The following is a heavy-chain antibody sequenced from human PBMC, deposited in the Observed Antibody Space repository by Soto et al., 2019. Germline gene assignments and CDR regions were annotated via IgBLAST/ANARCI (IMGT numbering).Heavy chain of an antibody. CDR1: GYTFTSYG. Sequence: QVQLVQSGAEVKKPGASVKVSCKASGYTFTSYGISWVRQAPGQGLEWMGWISAYNGNTNYAQKLQGRVTMTTDTATSTAYMELRSRRSDVTAVYYCSRSAVCDSSSLYGSPRPYYYYYYGMDVWGQGSAVTVSS. V-gene: IGHV1-18*01. CDR2: ISAYNGNT. D-gene: IGHD6-13*01. J-gene: IGHJ6*02. CDR3: SRSAVCDSSSLYGSPRPYYYYYYGMDV.